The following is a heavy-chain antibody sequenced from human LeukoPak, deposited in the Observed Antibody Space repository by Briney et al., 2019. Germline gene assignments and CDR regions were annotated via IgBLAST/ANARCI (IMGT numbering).Heavy chain of an antibody. Sequence: ASVKVSCKASGYTFTSFGISWVRQAPGQGLGWMGWINPNTGNPTYAPGFTGRFVFSLDTSVSTAYLQISGLKADDTAVYYCARAYQPLGGLSLPDYWGQGTLVSVSS. CDR3: ARAYQPLGGLSLPDY. CDR1: GYTFTSFG. D-gene: IGHD3-16*02. CDR2: INPNTGNP. J-gene: IGHJ4*02. V-gene: IGHV7-4-1*02.